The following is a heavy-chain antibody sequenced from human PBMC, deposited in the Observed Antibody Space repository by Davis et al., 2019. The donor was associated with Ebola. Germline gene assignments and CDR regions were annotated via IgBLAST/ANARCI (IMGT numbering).Heavy chain of an antibody. J-gene: IGHJ5*02. D-gene: IGHD3-9*01. CDR3: VRNSDWDWFDP. V-gene: IGHV3-53*05. Sequence: GESLKISCAASGFTVSSNYMNWVRQAPGKGLEWVSVISSGGSTYYADSVKGRFTISRDNSKNTLYLQMNSLRAEDTAVYYCVRNSDWDWFDPWGQGTLVTVSS. CDR1: GFTVSSNY. CDR2: ISSGGST.